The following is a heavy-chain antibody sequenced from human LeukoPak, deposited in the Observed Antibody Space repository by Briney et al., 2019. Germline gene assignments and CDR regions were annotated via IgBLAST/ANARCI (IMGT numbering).Heavy chain of an antibody. CDR1: GFTFSSYG. CDR3: ARDRGTTSVDY. J-gene: IGHJ4*02. D-gene: IGHD2-2*01. V-gene: IGHV3-33*01. Sequence: PGGSLRLSCAASGFTFSSYGMHWVRQAPGKGLEWMAVIWYDGSNKVYADSVKGRFAISRDNSKNTLYLQMNSLRAEDTAMYYCARDRGTTSVDYWGQGTLVTVSS. CDR2: IWYDGSNK.